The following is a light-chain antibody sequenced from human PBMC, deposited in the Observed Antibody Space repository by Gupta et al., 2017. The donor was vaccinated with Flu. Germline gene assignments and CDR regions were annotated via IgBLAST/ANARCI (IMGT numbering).Light chain of an antibody. J-gene: IGKJ1*01. CDR2: DAS. CDR3: QQRSNWPRT. V-gene: IGKV3-11*01. CDR1: QSVDSY. Sequence: PATLSWSPGERATLSCRASQSVDSYLAWYQQKPGQAPRLLIYDASNRATGIPARFSGSGSGTDFTLTISSLDPEDFAVYYCQQRSNWPRTFGQGTKVEIE.